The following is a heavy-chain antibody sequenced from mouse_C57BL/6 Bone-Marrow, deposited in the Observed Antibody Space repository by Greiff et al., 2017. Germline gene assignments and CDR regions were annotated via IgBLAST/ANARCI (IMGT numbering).Heavy chain of an antibody. CDR3: ARSYPAWFAY. J-gene: IGHJ3*01. V-gene: IGHV5-17*01. CDR2: ISSGSSTI. CDR1: GFTFSDYG. Sequence: EVQLVESGGGLVKPGGSLTLSCAASGFTFSDYGMHWVRQAPEKGLEWVAYISSGSSTIYYADTVKGRFTISRENAKNTLFLQMTSLRSEDTAMYYCARSYPAWFAYWGQGTLVTVSA.